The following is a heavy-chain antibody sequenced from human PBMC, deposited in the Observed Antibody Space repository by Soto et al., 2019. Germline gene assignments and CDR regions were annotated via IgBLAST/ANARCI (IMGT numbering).Heavy chain of an antibody. CDR2: TYFRSKWYN. J-gene: IGHJ5*02. CDR3: AKGGNLGPKTGDAFDP. D-gene: IGHD3-10*01. Sequence: PSQTLSLTCAISGDSVSSNTASWNWIRQSPSRGLEWLGRTYFRSKWYNDYAVSVKSRIIINPATSNNQFSLQLNSLTPEDTAVYFCAKGGNLGPKTGDAFDPWGQGIMVTVSS. V-gene: IGHV6-1*01. CDR1: GDSVSSNTAS.